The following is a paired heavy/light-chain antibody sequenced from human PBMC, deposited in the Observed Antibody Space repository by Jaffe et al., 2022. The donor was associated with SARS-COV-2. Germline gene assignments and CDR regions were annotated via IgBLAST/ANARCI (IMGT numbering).Light chain of an antibody. J-gene: IGKJ5*01. CDR1: QNVVSY. Sequence: EIVLTQSPATLSLSPGERATLSCRASQNVVSYLGWYQQKPGQPPRLLIYDVFNRATGIPARFSGGGSGTDFTLTISSLEPEDFAVYYCHQRSDWFPTFGQGTRLEIK. CDR3: HQRSDWFPT. V-gene: IGKV3-11*01. CDR2: DVF.
Heavy chain of an antibody. V-gene: IGHV3-64D*09. D-gene: IGHD2-15*01. Sequence: EVQLVESGGGLVQPGGSLRLSCSASGFTFSNYGMHWVRQPPGKGLEHVSVIGSNGENTYYADSLKGRFIISRDNFKNTLYLQMSSLTTEDTAVYYCVKDAYYSGRGWYDLWGQGTLVTVSS. CDR3: VKDAYYSGRGWYDL. CDR1: GFTFSNYG. CDR2: IGSNGENT. J-gene: IGHJ5*02.